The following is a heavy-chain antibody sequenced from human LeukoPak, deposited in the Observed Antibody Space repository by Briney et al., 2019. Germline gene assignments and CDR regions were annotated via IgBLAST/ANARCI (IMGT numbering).Heavy chain of an antibody. J-gene: IGHJ4*02. Sequence: GGSLRLSCVASGFTVSSNYMSWVRQAPGKGLEWVSAIFSGGSTFYADSVTGRFTISRDNSKNKVYLEMNSLRAEDTAVYYCARDLKTSGWYGDFDYWGQGTLVTVSS. D-gene: IGHD6-19*01. CDR2: IFSGGST. CDR3: ARDLKTSGWYGDFDY. V-gene: IGHV3-53*01. CDR1: GFTVSSNY.